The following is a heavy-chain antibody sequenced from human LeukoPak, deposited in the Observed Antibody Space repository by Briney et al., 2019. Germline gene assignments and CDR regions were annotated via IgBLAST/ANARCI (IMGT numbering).Heavy chain of an antibody. Sequence: ASVKVSCKASGYTFTRYGITWVRQAPGQGLEWMAWISAYNGYTNYAEKLQGRVAMTTDTSTSTAYMELRGLRSDDTAVYYCTRDHMLRSAAGTLDYWGQGTLVTVSS. CDR1: GYTFTRYG. J-gene: IGHJ4*02. V-gene: IGHV1-18*01. CDR3: TRDHMLRSAAGTLDY. CDR2: ISAYNGYT. D-gene: IGHD6-13*01.